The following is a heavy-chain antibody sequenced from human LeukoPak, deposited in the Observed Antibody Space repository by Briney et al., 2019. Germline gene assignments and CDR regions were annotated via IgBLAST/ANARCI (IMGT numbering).Heavy chain of an antibody. CDR1: GYSISSANY. Sequence: PSETLSLTCTVSGYSISSANYWGWIRQPPGKGLVWIVSIYHSGSTYYNPSLKSRLTISVDKSKKQFSLKLTSVTAEGTAVYYWKRVGASSYYYDMDVWGKRTTVTVSS. J-gene: IGHJ6*03. D-gene: IGHD1-26*01. CDR2: IYHSGST. V-gene: IGHV4-38-2*02. CDR3: KRVGASSYYYDMDV.